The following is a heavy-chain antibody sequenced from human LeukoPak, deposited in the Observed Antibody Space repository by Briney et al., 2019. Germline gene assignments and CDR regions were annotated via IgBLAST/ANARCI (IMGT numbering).Heavy chain of an antibody. CDR2: INPNSGGT. CDR1: EYTFTGYY. J-gene: IGHJ4*02. CDR3: ARGNHNIVVVPAASWPDY. V-gene: IGHV1-2*02. D-gene: IGHD2-2*01. Sequence: ASVKVSCKASEYTFTGYYMHWVRQAPGQGLEWMGWINPNSGGTNYAQKFQGRVTMTRDTSISTAYMELSRLRSDDTAVYYCARGNHNIVVVPAASWPDYWGQGTLVTVSS.